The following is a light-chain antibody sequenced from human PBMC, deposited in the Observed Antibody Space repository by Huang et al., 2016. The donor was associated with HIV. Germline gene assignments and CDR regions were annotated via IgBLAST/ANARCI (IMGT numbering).Light chain of an antibody. CDR2: DIS. CDR1: QSLVHSDGNTY. CDR3: TQGTQFPRT. J-gene: IGKJ1*01. V-gene: IGKV2-24*01. Sequence: FVMTQTPLSSPVTLGQPASISCRSSQSLVHSDGNTYLSWLQQRPGQPPRLLIYDISKRFPGVPDRFSGSGAGTDFTLEISRVEAEYVGIYYCTQGTQFPRTFGQGTKVEIK.